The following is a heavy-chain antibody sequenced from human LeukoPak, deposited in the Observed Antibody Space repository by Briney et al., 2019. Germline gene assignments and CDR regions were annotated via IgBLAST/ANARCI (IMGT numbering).Heavy chain of an antibody. CDR2: IRYDGSKK. CDR3: AKDILAAGLFFDY. V-gene: IGHV3-30*02. Sequence: GGSLRLSCAGSGFIFNHYGMHWVRQAPGKGLEWVSFIRYDGSKKYHADSVKGRFTISRDDAQNSLYLQMNSLRADDTAVYYCAKDILAAGLFFDYWGQGILVTVSS. CDR1: GFIFNHYG. J-gene: IGHJ4*02. D-gene: IGHD6-13*01.